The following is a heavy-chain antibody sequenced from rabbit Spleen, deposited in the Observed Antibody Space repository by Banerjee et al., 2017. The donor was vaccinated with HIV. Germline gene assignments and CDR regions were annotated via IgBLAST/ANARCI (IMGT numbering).Heavy chain of an antibody. V-gene: IGHV1S45*01. J-gene: IGHJ4*01. CDR2: IEGGSSGFT. Sequence: QEQLVESGGGLVQPEGSLALTCKASGFDFSSFYYMCWVRQAPGKGLEWIACIEGGSSGFTYFASWAKGRFTISKTSSTTVTLQMTSLTAADTATYFCARGGGLWGPGTLVTVS. CDR1: GFDFSSFYY. CDR3: ARGGGL.